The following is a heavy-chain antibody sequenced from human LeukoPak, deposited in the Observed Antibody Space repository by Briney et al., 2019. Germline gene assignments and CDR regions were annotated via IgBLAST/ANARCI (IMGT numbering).Heavy chain of an antibody. D-gene: IGHD3-22*01. Sequence: GGSLRLSCAASGFTISSYWMNWVRQAPGKGLEWVSGISWNSGSIGYADSVKGRFTISRDNAKNSLYLQMNSLRAEDTALYYCAKDYYDSRSDWFDPWGQGTLVTVSS. V-gene: IGHV3-9*01. CDR3: AKDYYDSRSDWFDP. CDR2: ISWNSGSI. CDR1: GFTISSYW. J-gene: IGHJ5*02.